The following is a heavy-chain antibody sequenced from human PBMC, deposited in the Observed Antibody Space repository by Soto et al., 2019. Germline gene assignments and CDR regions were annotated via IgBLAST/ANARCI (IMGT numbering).Heavy chain of an antibody. J-gene: IGHJ6*02. V-gene: IGHV1-46*01. CDR1: GYTFTIYY. CDR3: SRGGRHPDYYYYCCMDV. CDR2: INISGGSP. Sequence: SVKVSCKPFGYTFTIYYILWVQQAPGQGLEWMGVINISGGSPPQPQKFQDTVTMTSETSTSTVHTELRSLRSEETALYYRSRGGRHPDYYYYCCMDVWGQGTTVTVSS.